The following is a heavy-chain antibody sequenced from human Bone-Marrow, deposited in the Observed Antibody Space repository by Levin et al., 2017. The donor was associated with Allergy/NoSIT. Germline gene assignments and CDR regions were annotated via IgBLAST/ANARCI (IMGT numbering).Heavy chain of an antibody. CDR1: GGSISSSRYF. D-gene: IGHD6-13*01. CDR2: VHDSGRT. V-gene: IGHV4-31*03. J-gene: IGHJ6*03. CDR3: ARAATYFGSSLYYYFMDV. Sequence: SQTLSLTCIVSGGSISSSRYFWSWIRQHPGEGLELIGFVHDSGRTYYSPSLKSRVAISIETSKNLFSLRLSSVTAADTAVYHCARAATYFGSSLYYYFMDVWGKGTTVTVS.